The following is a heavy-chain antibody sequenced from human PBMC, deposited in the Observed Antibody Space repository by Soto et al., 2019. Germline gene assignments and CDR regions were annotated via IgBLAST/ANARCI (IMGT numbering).Heavy chain of an antibody. J-gene: IGHJ4*02. V-gene: IGHV3-23*01. Sequence: GRSLRLSCAAAEFTIRNYAMSWVRQAPGKGLEWVSLVSATAGTTYYTDSVKGRFTISRDNSRNTVYLQMNSLRADDTAVYYCAKDRLAGGFDYWGQGTLVTVSS. CDR2: VSATAGTT. D-gene: IGHD3-16*01. CDR1: EFTIRNYA. CDR3: AKDRLAGGFDY.